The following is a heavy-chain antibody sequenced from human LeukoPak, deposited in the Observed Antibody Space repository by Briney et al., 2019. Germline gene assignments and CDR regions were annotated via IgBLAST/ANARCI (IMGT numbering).Heavy chain of an antibody. CDR2: ISSSSSYI. J-gene: IGHJ6*03. D-gene: IGHD3-22*01. Sequence: GGSLRLSCAASGFTFSSYSMNWVRQAPGKGLEWVSSISSSSSYIYYADSVKGRFTISRDNAKNSLYLQMNSLRAEDTAVYYCARADYYDSSGPYYYYYYMDVWGKGTTVTVSS. V-gene: IGHV3-21*01. CDR3: ARADYYDSSGPYYYYYYMDV. CDR1: GFTFSSYS.